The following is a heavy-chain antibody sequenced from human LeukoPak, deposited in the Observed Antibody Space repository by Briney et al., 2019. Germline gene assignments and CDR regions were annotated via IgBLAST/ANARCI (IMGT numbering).Heavy chain of an antibody. J-gene: IGHJ4*02. V-gene: IGHV3-21*01. D-gene: IGHD3-22*01. CDR1: GFTFSDYT. Sequence: GGSLRLSCAASGFTFSDYTMNWVRQAPGKGLEWVSSIGSGSSYIYYADSVKGRFTISRDNAKNSLYLQMNSLRAEDTAVYYCAITIVVARPYYFDYWGQGTLVTVSS. CDR2: IGSGSSYI. CDR3: AITIVVARPYYFDY.